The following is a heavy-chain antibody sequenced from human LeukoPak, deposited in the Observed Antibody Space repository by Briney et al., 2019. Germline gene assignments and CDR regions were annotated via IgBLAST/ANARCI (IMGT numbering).Heavy chain of an antibody. CDR3: ASYCSNGVCYRGHAFDV. J-gene: IGHJ3*01. Sequence: ASVKVSCKASGDTFSIYAISWVRQAPGQGLECMGGIIPTLGTANYAQKFQGRVTITADKSTSTAYMELSSLRSEDTAVYYCASYCSNGVCYRGHAFDVWGQGTMVTVSS. CDR1: GDTFSIYA. CDR2: IIPTLGTA. V-gene: IGHV1-69*06. D-gene: IGHD2-8*01.